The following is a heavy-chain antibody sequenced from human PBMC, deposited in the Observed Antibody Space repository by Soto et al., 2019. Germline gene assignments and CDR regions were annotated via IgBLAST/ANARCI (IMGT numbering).Heavy chain of an antibody. D-gene: IGHD2-8*01. CDR2: ISAHNGNT. V-gene: IGHV1-18*01. CDR1: GYAFTTYG. Sequence: QVHLVQSGAEVKKPGASVKVSCKGSGYAFTTYGITWVRQAPGQGLEWMGWISAHNGNTNYAQKLQGRVTVTRDTSTSTAYMELRGLRSDDTAVYYCARGMYGDYWGKGALVTVSS. J-gene: IGHJ4*02. CDR3: ARGMYGDY.